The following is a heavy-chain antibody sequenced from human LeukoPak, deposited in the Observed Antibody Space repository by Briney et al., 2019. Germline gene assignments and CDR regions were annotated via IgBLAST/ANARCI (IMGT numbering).Heavy chain of an antibody. Sequence: PGGSLRLSCAASGFTFSSYAMHWVRQAPGKGLEWVAVISYDGSNKYYADSVKGRFTISRDNSKNTLYLQMNSLRAEDTAVYYCAREDNWYFDLWGRGTLVTISS. V-gene: IGHV3-30-3*01. J-gene: IGHJ2*01. CDR1: GFTFSSYA. CDR3: AREDNWYFDL. CDR2: ISYDGSNK.